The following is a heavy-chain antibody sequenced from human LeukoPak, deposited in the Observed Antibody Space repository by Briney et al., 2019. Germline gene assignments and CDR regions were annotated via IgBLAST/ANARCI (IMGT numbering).Heavy chain of an antibody. V-gene: IGHV3-30*02. Sequence: GGSLRLSPAPSRFTPSTAAGHCVPHAPGRGGGWVAFIRYDGTNKHYADSVQGRFTISRDNSKNTLYLQMNSLRAEDTAVYYCATKSDYRGGYWGQGTLVTVSS. CDR3: ATKSDYRGGY. CDR2: IRYDGTNK. J-gene: IGHJ4*02. CDR1: RFTPSTAA. D-gene: IGHD4-11*01.